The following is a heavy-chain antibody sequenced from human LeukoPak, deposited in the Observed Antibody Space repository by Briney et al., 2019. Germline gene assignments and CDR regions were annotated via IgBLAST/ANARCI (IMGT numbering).Heavy chain of an antibody. V-gene: IGHV4-34*01. Sequence: SETLSLTCAVYGGSFSGYYWSWIRQPPGKGLEWIGEINHSGSTNYNPSLKSRVTISVDTSKNQFSLKLSSVTAADTAVYYCARRPKNYYGSGSYYGYWGQGTLVTVSS. D-gene: IGHD3-10*01. CDR3: ARRPKNYYGSGSYYGY. CDR1: GGSFSGYY. CDR2: INHSGST. J-gene: IGHJ4*02.